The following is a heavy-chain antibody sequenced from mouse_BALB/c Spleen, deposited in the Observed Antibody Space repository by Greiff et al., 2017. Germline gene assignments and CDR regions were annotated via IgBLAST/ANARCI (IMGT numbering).Heavy chain of an antibody. CDR1: GYAFTNYL. V-gene: IGHV1-54*01. CDR2: INPGSGGT. CDR3: ARGDGYYG. D-gene: IGHD2-3*01. Sequence: VQLQQSGAELVRPGTSVKVSCKASGYAFTNYLIEWVKQRPGQGLEWIGVINPGSGGTNYNEKFKGKATLTADKSSSTAYMQLSSLTSDDSAVYYCARGDGYYGWGQGTTLTVSS. J-gene: IGHJ2*01.